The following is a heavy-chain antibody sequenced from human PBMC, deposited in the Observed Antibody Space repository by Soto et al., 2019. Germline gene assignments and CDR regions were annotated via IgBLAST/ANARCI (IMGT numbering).Heavy chain of an antibody. V-gene: IGHV1-2*04. Sequence: ASVKVSCKASGYTFTGYYMHWVRQAPGQGLEWMGWINPNSGGTNYAQKFQGWVTTTRDTSISTAYMELSRLRSDDTAVYYCAREDGYNYSLDYWGQGTLVTVSS. CDR3: AREDGYNYSLDY. D-gene: IGHD5-12*01. CDR1: GYTFTGYY. J-gene: IGHJ4*02. CDR2: INPNSGGT.